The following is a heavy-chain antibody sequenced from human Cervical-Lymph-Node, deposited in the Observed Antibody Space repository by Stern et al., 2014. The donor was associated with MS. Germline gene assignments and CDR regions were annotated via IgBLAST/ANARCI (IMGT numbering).Heavy chain of an antibody. V-gene: IGHV1-46*01. D-gene: IGHD2-21*01. CDR2: IVPSGGST. Sequence: QMQLVQSGAEVKKPGASVRLSCKTSGYTFSSHYIHWVRQAPGQGLEWMGMIVPSGGSTTFAQNFQGRISMTRDTSTATVYMELSSLTSEDTAIYFCARDSINSSPRHLWFDPWGQGTLVTVSS. J-gene: IGHJ5*02. CDR1: GYTFSSHY. CDR3: ARDSINSSPRHLWFDP.